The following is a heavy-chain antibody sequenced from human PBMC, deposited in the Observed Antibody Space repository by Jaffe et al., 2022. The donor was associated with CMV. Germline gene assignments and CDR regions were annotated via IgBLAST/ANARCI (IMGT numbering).Heavy chain of an antibody. CDR3: ARDIEVTGSNDWYFDL. CDR2: INQDGSEK. CDR1: GFTFSSYW. Sequence: EVQLVESGGGLVQPGGSLRLSCAASGFTFSSYWMTWVRQAPGKGLECVANINQDGSEKFYVDSVKGRFTISRDNAKNSLYLQMNSLRADDTAVYYCARDIEVTGSNDWYFDLWGRGTLVTVSS. D-gene: IGHD2-21*02. J-gene: IGHJ2*01. V-gene: IGHV3-7*03.